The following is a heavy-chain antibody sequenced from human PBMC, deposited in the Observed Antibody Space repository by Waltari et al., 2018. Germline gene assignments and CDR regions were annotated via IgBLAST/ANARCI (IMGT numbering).Heavy chain of an antibody. CDR1: GGTFSSYA. CDR3: ARSGDCTGGVCYRPYYCYGMDV. J-gene: IGHJ6*02. D-gene: IGHD2-8*02. V-gene: IGHV1-69*05. CDR2: IVPGYVTA. Sequence: QVQLVQSGAEVKKPGSSVKVSCKASGGTFSSYAISWVRQAPGQGLEWRGGIVPGYVTASVAQKFQGRVTITTEESTSTAYMGLSSLRSEDTAVYYCARSGDCTGGVCYRPYYCYGMDVWGQGTTVTVSS.